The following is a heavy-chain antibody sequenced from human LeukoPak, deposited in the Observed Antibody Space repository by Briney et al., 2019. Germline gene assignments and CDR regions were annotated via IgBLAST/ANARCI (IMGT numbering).Heavy chain of an antibody. CDR2: FDPEDGET. J-gene: IGHJ4*02. CDR1: GYTFTSYY. CDR3: ATKRVYYYDSSGYYPFDY. V-gene: IGHV1-24*01. Sequence: ASVKVSCKASGYTFTSYYMHWVRQAPGKGLEWMGGFDPEDGETIYAQKFQGRVTMTEDTSTDTAYMELSSLRSEDTAVYYCATKRVYYYDSSGYYPFDYWGQGTLVTVSS. D-gene: IGHD3-22*01.